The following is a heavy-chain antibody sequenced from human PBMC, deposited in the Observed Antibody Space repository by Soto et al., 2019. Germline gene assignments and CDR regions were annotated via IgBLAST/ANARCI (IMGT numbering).Heavy chain of an antibody. CDR1: GFSLITGGMR. V-gene: IGHV2-70*04. D-gene: IGHD5-18*01. CDR3: ARMGGYRFPYYFDF. J-gene: IGHJ4*02. CDR2: IDWDDAE. Sequence: SGPTLVNPTQTLTLTCSFSGFSLITGGMRVSWIRQPPGKALEWLARIDWDDAEFYITSLKSRLTISKDTSKNQVVLTMTNMDPVDTATYYCARMGGYRFPYYFDFWGQGTLVTVSS.